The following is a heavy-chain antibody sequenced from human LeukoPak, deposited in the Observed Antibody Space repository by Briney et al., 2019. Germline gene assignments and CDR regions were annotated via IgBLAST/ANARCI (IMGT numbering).Heavy chain of an antibody. CDR1: GGSISSYY. V-gene: IGHV4-59*01. D-gene: IGHD6-19*01. CDR2: IYYSGST. CDR3: ARDLYSSGWYLDY. Sequence: PSETLSLTCTVSGGSISSYYWSWIRQPPGKGLEWIGYIYYSGSTNYNPSLKSRVTISVDTSKNQFSLKLSSVTAADTAVYYCARDLYSSGWYLDYWGQGTLVTVSS. J-gene: IGHJ4*02.